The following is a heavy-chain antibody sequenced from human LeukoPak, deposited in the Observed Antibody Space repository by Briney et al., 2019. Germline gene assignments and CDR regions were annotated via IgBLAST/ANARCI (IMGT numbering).Heavy chain of an antibody. D-gene: IGHD1-26*01. J-gene: IGHJ4*02. V-gene: IGHV3-53*01. CDR3: ARGSGSTGFDF. CDR2: MYSGGST. Sequence: GGSLRLSCAASGFIVNNTYMSWVRQAPGKGLEWVSIMYSGGSTYYADSVKGRFTVSRVNSKNTLYLQMNSLGAEDTAVYYCARGSGSTGFDFWGQGTLVTVSS. CDR1: GFIVNNTY.